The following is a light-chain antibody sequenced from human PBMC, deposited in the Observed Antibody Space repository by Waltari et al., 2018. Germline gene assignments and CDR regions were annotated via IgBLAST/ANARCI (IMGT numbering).Light chain of an antibody. J-gene: IGLJ3*02. V-gene: IGLV1-44*01. CDR3: ATWDDSLNGRV. CDR1: SSNIGSNT. Sequence: QSVLTQPPSASGTPGQRVTISCSGSSSNIGSNTVAWYEQFPGMAPRLLIYSNNERPSGVPDRCSGAKSGSSASLTISGLHFEDEADYYCATWDDSLNGRVFGGGTKLTVL. CDR2: SNN.